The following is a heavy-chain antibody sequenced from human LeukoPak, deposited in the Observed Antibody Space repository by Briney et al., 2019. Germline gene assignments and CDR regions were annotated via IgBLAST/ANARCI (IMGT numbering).Heavy chain of an antibody. J-gene: IGHJ6*03. CDR1: GYTFTSYD. D-gene: IGHD3-3*01. V-gene: IGHV1-8*03. CDR2: MNPNSGNT. CDR3: ARGKRYYDFWSGGPGFYYYMDV. Sequence: ASVKVSCKASGYTFTSYDINWVRQATGQGLEWMGWMNPNSGNTGYAQKFQGRVTITRNTSISTAYMELSSLRSEDTAVYYCARGKRYYDFWSGGPGFYYYMDVWGKGTTVTVSS.